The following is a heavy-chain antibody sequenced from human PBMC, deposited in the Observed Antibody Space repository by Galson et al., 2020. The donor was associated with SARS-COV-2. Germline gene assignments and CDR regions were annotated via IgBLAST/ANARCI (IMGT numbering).Heavy chain of an antibody. D-gene: IGHD6-19*01. CDR1: GFSLNTSGVG. CDR3: AHSWKVAVAGAGPYFDY. J-gene: IGHJ4*02. V-gene: IGHV2-5*02. Sequence: ESGPTLVKPTQTLTLTCTFSGFSLNTSGVGVGWIRQPPGKALEWLALIYWDDDKRYSPSLKSRLTITKDTSKNQVVLTMTNMDPVDTATYFCAHSWKVAVAGAGPYFDYWGQGTLVAVSS. CDR2: IYWDDDK.